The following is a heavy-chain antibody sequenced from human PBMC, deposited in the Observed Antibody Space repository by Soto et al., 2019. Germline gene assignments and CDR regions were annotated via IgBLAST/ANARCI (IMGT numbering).Heavy chain of an antibody. CDR3: ARGEARSNGYFHWYFDL. CDR2: INPNSGGT. J-gene: IGHJ2*01. Sequence: QVQLVQSGAEVKKPGSSVKVSCKASGYTFTGHYMHWVRQAPGQGLEWMGRINPNSGGTNYVQKFQGRVTMTRDTYISTAYMEMSRLRSDDTAVYYCARGEARSNGYFHWYFDLWGRGTLVTVSS. D-gene: IGHD6-19*01. V-gene: IGHV1-2*06. CDR1: GYTFTGHY.